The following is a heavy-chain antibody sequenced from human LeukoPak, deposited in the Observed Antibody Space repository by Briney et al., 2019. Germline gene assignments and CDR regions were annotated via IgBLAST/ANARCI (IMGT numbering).Heavy chain of an antibody. CDR2: VHLDGRS. J-gene: IGHJ4*02. Sequence: SETLSLTCGVSGGSVSSTNWWTWIRQPPGKGLEWIGEVHLDGRSNFNPSLKSRLTMSVDLSEYHVSLKLTSVTAADTAVYYCAREGGFYRPLDYSGQGTLVTVSS. V-gene: IGHV4-4*02. CDR3: AREGGFYRPLDY. D-gene: IGHD6-25*01. CDR1: GGSVSSTNW.